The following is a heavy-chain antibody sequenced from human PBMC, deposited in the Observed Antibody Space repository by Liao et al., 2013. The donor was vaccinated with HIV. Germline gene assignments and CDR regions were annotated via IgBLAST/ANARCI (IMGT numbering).Heavy chain of an antibody. CDR2: IYTSGST. D-gene: IGHD1-26*01. CDR1: GGSISSDSYY. Sequence: QVQLQESGPGLVKPSQTLSLTCTVSGGSISSDSYYWSWIRQPAGKGLEWIGRIYTSGSTNYNPSLKSRVTISVDTSKNQFFLKLSSVTAADTAVYYCARAPRLSGSYRFFPSDAFHIWGQGTMVTVSS. J-gene: IGHJ3*02. CDR3: ARAPRLSGSYRFFPSDAFHI. V-gene: IGHV4-61*02.